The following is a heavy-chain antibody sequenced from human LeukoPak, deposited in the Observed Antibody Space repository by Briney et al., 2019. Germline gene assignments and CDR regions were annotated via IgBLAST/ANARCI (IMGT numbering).Heavy chain of an antibody. CDR1: GFTFSSYG. V-gene: IGHV4-34*01. J-gene: IGHJ4*02. CDR2: INHSGST. Sequence: GSLRLSCAASGFTFSSYGMSWVRQPPGKGLEWIGEINHSGSTNYNPSLKSRVTISVDTSKNQFSLKLSSVTAADTAVYYCARGGGYSYGYFDYWGQGTLVTVSS. D-gene: IGHD5-18*01. CDR3: ARGGGYSYGYFDY.